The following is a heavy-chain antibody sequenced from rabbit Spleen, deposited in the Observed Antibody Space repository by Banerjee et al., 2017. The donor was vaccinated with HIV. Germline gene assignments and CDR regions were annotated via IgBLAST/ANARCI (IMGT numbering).Heavy chain of an antibody. J-gene: IGHJ6*01. Sequence: QSLEESGGDLVKPGASLTLTCTASGVSFSSNHYMCWVRQAPGKGLEWIACIEGGSSAFSYFASWAKGRFTCSKTSSTTVTLQMTRLTAADTATYFCARDLTDVIGWNFGWWGPGTLVTVS. CDR1: GVSFSSNHY. CDR2: IEGGSSAFS. V-gene: IGHV1S40*01. D-gene: IGHD4-1*01. CDR3: ARDLTDVIGWNFGW.